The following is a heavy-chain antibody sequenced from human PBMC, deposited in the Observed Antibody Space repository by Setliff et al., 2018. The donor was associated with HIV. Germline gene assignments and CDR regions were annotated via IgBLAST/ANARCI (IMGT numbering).Heavy chain of an antibody. CDR1: GGSISSYY. D-gene: IGHD6-19*01. CDR3: IIAYSSGWLAPMGFDS. CDR2: IYYSGSA. J-gene: IGHJ4*02. V-gene: IGHV4-59*04. Sequence: PSETLSLTCTVSGGSISSYYWSWIRQPPGKGLEWIGYIYYSGSATYNPSLKSQASISVDTSRNEFSLKLSSVTAADTAVYYCIIAYSSGWLAPMGFDSWGQGTLVTVSS.